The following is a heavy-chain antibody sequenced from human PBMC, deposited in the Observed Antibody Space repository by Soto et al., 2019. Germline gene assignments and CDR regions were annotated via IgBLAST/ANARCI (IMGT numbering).Heavy chain of an antibody. CDR1: GYRFASYW. J-gene: IGHJ5*02. D-gene: IGHD3-22*01. V-gene: IGHV5-51*01. CDR3: ARKDKSGYFNWFDP. Sequence: ESLKISCRTSGYRFASYWIAWVRQMPGKGLEWMGIIFPSDSDTRYSPSFQGQVTISADRSTSTVFLQWASLKASDTAVYFCARKDKSGYFNWFDPWGQGTLVTVSS. CDR2: IFPSDSDT.